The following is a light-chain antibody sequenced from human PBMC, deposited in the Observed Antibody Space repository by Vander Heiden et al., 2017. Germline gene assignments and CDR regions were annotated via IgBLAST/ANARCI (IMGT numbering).Light chain of an antibody. CDR2: DAS. V-gene: IGKV3-11*01. CDR1: QSVSSY. Sequence: EIVLTQSPATLSLSPGERATLSCRASQSVSSYLAWYQQKPGQAPRLLIYDASNSATGIPARFSGSGSGTDFTLTISSLEPEDFAVYYCQQRSNWLFTFGHGSKVDIK. J-gene: IGKJ3*01. CDR3: QQRSNWLFT.